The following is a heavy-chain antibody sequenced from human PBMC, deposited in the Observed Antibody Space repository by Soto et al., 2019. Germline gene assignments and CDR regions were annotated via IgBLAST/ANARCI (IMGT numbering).Heavy chain of an antibody. CDR2: IYYSGST. D-gene: IGHD3-3*01. Sequence: PSETLSLTCTVSDGSISYSSYYWGWIRQPPGKGLEWIGYIYYSGSTYYNPSLKSRVTTSVDTSKNQFSLKLSSVTAADTAVYYCARASHMIFGVVTYNWFDPWGQGTLVTVSS. J-gene: IGHJ5*02. V-gene: IGHV4-31*03. CDR3: ARASHMIFGVVTYNWFDP. CDR1: DGSISYSSYY.